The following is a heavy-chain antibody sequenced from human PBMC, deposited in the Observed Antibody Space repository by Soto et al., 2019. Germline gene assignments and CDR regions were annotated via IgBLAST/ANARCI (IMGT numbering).Heavy chain of an antibody. D-gene: IGHD6-19*01. CDR1: GFTLSSYS. CDR2: ISGSGGTI. V-gene: IGHV3-48*02. Sequence: EVQLVESGGGMVQPGGSLRVSCAASGFTLSSYSMHWVRQAPGKGLEWVSYISGSGGTIYYADSVKGRFTISRDNAKNSLSVHMNSLRYEDTAVYFCARETGLISRGWSYYFDFWGQGTRVTVSS. CDR3: ARETGLISRGWSYYFDF. J-gene: IGHJ4*02.